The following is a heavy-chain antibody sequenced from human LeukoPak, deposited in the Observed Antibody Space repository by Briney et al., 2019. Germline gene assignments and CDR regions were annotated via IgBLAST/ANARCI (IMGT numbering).Heavy chain of an antibody. J-gene: IGHJ4*02. V-gene: IGHV4-39*01. Sequence: SETLSLTCTVSGGSISSSSYYWAWIRQPPGKRLEWIGNIYYSASTYYNPSLKSRVTISVDTSKNQFSLKLTSVTAADTAVYYCARRLNGMATIDRYFDYWGQGTLVTVSS. D-gene: IGHD5-24*01. CDR2: IYYSAST. CDR3: ARRLNGMATIDRYFDY. CDR1: GGSISSSSYY.